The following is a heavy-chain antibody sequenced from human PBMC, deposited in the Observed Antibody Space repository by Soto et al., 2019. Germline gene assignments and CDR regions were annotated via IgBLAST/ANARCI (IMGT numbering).Heavy chain of an antibody. Sequence: GGSLRLSCAASGFNFSNHLMHWVRQRPAEGLVWVSRITSDGKSKAYAESVKGRFAISRDNAKNTLYLQMNGLTAEDTAVYYCARESGDWPLNWFDPWGQGTLVTVSS. V-gene: IGHV3-74*01. D-gene: IGHD2-21*02. CDR3: ARESGDWPLNWFDP. J-gene: IGHJ5*02. CDR1: GFNFSNHL. CDR2: ITSDGKSK.